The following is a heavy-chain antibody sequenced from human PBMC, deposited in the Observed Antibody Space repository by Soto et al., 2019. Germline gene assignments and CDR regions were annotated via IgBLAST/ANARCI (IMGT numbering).Heavy chain of an antibody. CDR2: ISSSGGST. CDR3: AKAAYYYDSSGYPPLGDY. Sequence: EVQLLESGGGLVQPGGSLRLSCAASGFTFSSYAMSWVRQAPGKGLEWVSAISSSGGSTYYADSMKGRFTISRDNSKNTLYLQMNSLRAEDTAVYYCAKAAYYYDSSGYPPLGDYWGQGTLVTVSS. V-gene: IGHV3-23*01. D-gene: IGHD3-22*01. CDR1: GFTFSSYA. J-gene: IGHJ4*02.